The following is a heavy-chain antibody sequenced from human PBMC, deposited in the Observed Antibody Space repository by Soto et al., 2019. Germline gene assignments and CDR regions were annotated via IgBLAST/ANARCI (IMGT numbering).Heavy chain of an antibody. CDR1: GDSIITGNYY. CDR3: ARSVFP. V-gene: IGHV4-31*11. CDR2: IYYSGNT. Sequence: TLSLTCAVSGDSIITGNYYWSWIRQPPGKGLEWIGYIYYSGNTYYNPSLKRRVTISVDTSKNQFSLKLTSVTAADTAVYYCARSVFPWGQGTLVTVSS. J-gene: IGHJ5*02.